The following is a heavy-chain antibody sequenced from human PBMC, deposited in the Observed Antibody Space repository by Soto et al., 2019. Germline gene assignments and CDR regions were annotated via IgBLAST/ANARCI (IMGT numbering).Heavy chain of an antibody. V-gene: IGHV5-51*01. J-gene: IGHJ6*02. CDR1: GYSFTSYW. CDR2: IYPGDSDT. D-gene: IGHD3-3*01. CDR3: ARMLSDFWSGPGDYYYYGMDV. Sequence: EVQLVQSGAEVKKPGESLKISCKGSGYSFTSYWIGWVRQMPGKGLEWMGIIYPGDSDTRYSPCFQGQVTISADKSISTAYLQWSSLKASDTAMYYCARMLSDFWSGPGDYYYYGMDVWGQGTTVTVSS.